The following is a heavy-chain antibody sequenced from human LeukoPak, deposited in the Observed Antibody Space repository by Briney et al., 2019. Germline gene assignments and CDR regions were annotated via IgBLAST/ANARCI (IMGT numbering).Heavy chain of an antibody. CDR2: ISSSSCYI. CDR1: GFTFSSYS. CDR3: ARAPRRYDFWSGYHTFDY. V-gene: IGHV3-21*01. Sequence: GGSLRLSCAASGFTFSSYSMNWVRQAPGKGLEWVSSISSSSCYIYYAVSVKGRFPISRDNAKHSQYLQINSLRAADTAVYYRARAPRRYDFWSGYHTFDYWGQGTLVTVSS. J-gene: IGHJ4*02. D-gene: IGHD3-3*01.